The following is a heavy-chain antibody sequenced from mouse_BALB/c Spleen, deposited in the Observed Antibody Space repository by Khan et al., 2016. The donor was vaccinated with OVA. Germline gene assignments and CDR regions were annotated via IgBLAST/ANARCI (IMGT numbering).Heavy chain of an antibody. CDR2: ISAGGKYI. J-gene: IGHJ3*01. Sequence: EVELVESGGGLVKPGGSLKLSCAASGFNFSDYYMYWVRQTPEKRLEWVATISAGGKYIYYIDSVKGRFTISRDDANNILYLQMTSLKSEDAGMYDCDRGHYDNPFAYWGQGTLVTVSA. CDR3: DRGHYDNPFAY. D-gene: IGHD2-4*01. V-gene: IGHV5-4*02. CDR1: GFNFSDYY.